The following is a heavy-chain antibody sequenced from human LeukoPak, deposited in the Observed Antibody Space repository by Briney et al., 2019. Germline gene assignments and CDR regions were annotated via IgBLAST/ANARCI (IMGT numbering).Heavy chain of an antibody. CDR1: VFTFSSYS. Sequence: GGSLRLSCAASVFTFSSYSMNWVRQAPEKGLERVSYISSSSSYIYYADSVKSRFTISRDNAKNPLYLQMNSLRAENRAVYYCSRDPRGFLERIYYYYYMRVGPKETTVPVSS. D-gene: IGHD3-3*01. CDR2: ISSSSSYI. V-gene: IGHV3-21*01. CDR3: SRDPRGFLERIYYYYYMRV. J-gene: IGHJ6*03.